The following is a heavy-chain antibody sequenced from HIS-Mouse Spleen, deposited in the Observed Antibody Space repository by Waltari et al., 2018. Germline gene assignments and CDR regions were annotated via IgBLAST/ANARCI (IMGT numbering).Heavy chain of an antibody. Sequence: QLQLQESGPGLVKPSETLSLTCTVSGGSISSSSYYWGWIRQPPGKGLEWTVSMYYSGSTYYNPSLKSRVTISVDTSKNQFSLKLSSVTAADTAVYYCAREIPYSSSWYDWYFDLWGRGTLVTVSS. CDR2: MYYSGST. V-gene: IGHV4-39*07. J-gene: IGHJ2*01. CDR1: GGSISSSSYY. CDR3: AREIPYSSSWYDWYFDL. D-gene: IGHD6-13*01.